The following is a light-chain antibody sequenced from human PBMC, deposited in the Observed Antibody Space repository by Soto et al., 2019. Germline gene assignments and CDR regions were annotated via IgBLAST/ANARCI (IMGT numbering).Light chain of an antibody. V-gene: IGLV2-8*01. J-gene: IGLJ2*01. CDR3: NSYAGNTKI. Sequence: QSVLTQPPSASGSPGQSVTISCTGTSSDVGAYNYVSWYQQQPGKAPKLIIYEVSERPSGVPDRFSGSRSGNAASLTVSGLQAEDEADYCCNSYAGNTKIFGGGTKVTVL. CDR1: SSDVGAYNY. CDR2: EVS.